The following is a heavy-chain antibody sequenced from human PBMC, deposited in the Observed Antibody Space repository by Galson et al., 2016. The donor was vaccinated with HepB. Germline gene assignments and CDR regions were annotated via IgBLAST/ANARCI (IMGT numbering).Heavy chain of an antibody. D-gene: IGHD7-27*01. CDR1: GFNFTSSW. Sequence: SLRLSCAASGFNFTSSWMSWVRQAPGKGLEWVANIKQDGSEKYYVDSVMGRFTISKQNAKDSMYLQMNSLRAEDTAGYYCGRDPGWGALDIWGQGTMVTFSS. CDR2: IKQDGSEK. CDR3: GRDPGWGALDI. J-gene: IGHJ3*02. V-gene: IGHV3-7*03.